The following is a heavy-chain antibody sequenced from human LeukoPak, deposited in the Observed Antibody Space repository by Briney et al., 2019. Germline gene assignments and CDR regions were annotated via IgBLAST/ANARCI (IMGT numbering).Heavy chain of an antibody. CDR2: ICYSGST. CDR3: ARPDAFDI. J-gene: IGHJ3*02. V-gene: IGHV4-39*01. CDR1: GGSISSSSYY. Sequence: SETLSLTCTVSGGSISSSSYYWGWIRQPPGKGLEWIGSICYSGSTYYNPSLKSRVTISVDTSKNQFSLKLSSVTAADTAVYYCARPDAFDIWGQETMVTVSS.